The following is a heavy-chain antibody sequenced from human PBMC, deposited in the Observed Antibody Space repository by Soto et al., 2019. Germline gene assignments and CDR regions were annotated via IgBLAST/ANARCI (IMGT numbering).Heavy chain of an antibody. J-gene: IGHJ4*02. CDR3: ASIAAAGTTTERRGHDY. CDR2: INHSGST. CDR1: SGSVTGSY. D-gene: IGHD6-13*01. V-gene: IGHV4-34*01. Sequence: LARACPVYSGSVTGSYWSWIRQPPGHGPEWIGEINHSGSTNYNPSLKSQVTISVDTSKDQFSLKRSSLAAADTAVYYCASIAAAGTTTERRGHDYWGEGTMVTVYS.